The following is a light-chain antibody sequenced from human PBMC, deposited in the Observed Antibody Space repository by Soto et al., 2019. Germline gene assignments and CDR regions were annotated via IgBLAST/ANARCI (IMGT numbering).Light chain of an antibody. V-gene: IGLV2-8*01. CDR1: SSDVGGYNY. CDR2: EVS. CDR3: ISYAGSNLLYV. J-gene: IGLJ1*01. Sequence: QSVLTQPPSASGSPGQSVTISCTGTSSDVGGYNYVSWYQQHPGKAPKLMIYEVSKRPSGVPDRFSGSKSGNTASLTVSGLQADDEADYYCISYAGSNLLYVFGTGTKLTVL.